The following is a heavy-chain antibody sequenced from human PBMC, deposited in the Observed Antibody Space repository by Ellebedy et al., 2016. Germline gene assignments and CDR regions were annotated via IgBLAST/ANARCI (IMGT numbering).Heavy chain of an antibody. J-gene: IGHJ4*02. V-gene: IGHV1-3*01. CDR1: GYTFTSYA. CDR3: AAVFEYSGYDVYYFDY. D-gene: IGHD5-12*01. Sequence: ASVKVSXXASGYTFTSYAMHWVRQAPGQRLEWMGWINAGNGNTKYSQKFQGRVTITRDTSASTAYMELSSLRSEDTAVYYCAAVFEYSGYDVYYFDYWGQGTLVTVSS. CDR2: INAGNGNT.